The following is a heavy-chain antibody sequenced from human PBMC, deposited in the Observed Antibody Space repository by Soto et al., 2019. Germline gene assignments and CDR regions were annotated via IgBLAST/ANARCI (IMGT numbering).Heavy chain of an antibody. D-gene: IGHD2-15*01. V-gene: IGHV3-30*03. J-gene: IGHJ6*02. CDR3: ATVLRRFVVVVAAQDYDYYGMDV. Sequence: QVQLVESGGGVVQPGRSLRLSCAASGFTFSSYGMHWVRQAPGKGQEWVAVISYDGSNKYYADSVKGRFTISRDNSKNTLDLQLTSLRAEDTAVYYCATVLRRFVVVVAAQDYDYYGMDVWGQGTTVTVSS. CDR1: GFTFSSYG. CDR2: ISYDGSNK.